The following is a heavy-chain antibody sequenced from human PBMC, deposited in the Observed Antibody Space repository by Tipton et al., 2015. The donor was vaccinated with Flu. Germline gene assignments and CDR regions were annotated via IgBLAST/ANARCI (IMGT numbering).Heavy chain of an antibody. J-gene: IGHJ4*02. V-gene: IGHV3-49*04. CDR3: TRDSYDGSPDDY. CDR2: IRSKAYGGTT. Sequence: SLRLSCTASGFTFGDYAVSWVRQAPGKGLEWVGFIRSKAYGGTTEYAASVKGRFTISRDDSKSIAYLQMNSLKTEDTAVYYCTRDSYDGSPDDYWGQGTLVTVSS. CDR1: GFTFGDYA. D-gene: IGHD5-18*01.